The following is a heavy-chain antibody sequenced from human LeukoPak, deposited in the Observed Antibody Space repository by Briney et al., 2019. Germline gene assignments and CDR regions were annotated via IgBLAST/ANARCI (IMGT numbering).Heavy chain of an antibody. CDR1: AFTFNSYA. CDR3: AKCRVGAANFDY. V-gene: IGHV3-23*01. D-gene: IGHD1-26*01. J-gene: IGHJ4*02. Sequence: PGGSLRLSCAASAFTFNSYAMSWVSQAPGKGLEWVSAISGSGANTYYADSVKGRFTISRDNSKNTLYLQMNNLRAEDTAVYYCAKCRVGAANFDYWGQGTLVTVSS. CDR2: ISGSGANT.